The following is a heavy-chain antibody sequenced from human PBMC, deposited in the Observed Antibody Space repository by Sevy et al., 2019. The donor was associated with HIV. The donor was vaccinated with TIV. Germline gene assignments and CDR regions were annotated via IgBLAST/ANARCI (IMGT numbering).Heavy chain of an antibody. V-gene: IGHV4-59*01. CDR3: ARDRLLWSERGLKQNYYYYYGMDV. J-gene: IGHJ6*02. Sequence: SETLSLTCTVSGGSISSYYWSWIRQPPGKGLEWIGYIYYSGNTNYNPSLKSRVTISVDTSKNQFSLKLSSVTAADTAVYYCARDRLLWSERGLKQNYYYYYGMDVWGQGTTVTVSS. D-gene: IGHD3-10*01. CDR2: IYYSGNT. CDR1: GGSISSYY.